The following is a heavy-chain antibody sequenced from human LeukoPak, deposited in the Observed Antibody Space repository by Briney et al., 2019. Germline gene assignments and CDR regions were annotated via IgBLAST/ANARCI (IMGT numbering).Heavy chain of an antibody. CDR2: ISGSGGNT. Sequence: SGGSLRLSCAASGFTFDNYGLSWVRQAPGKGLEWVSAISGSGGNTYYAGSVKGRFTISRDISMNKLYLQMNTLRVEDTAVYYCAKVGDIVVVVAATPDYFDYWGQGTLVTVSS. CDR1: GFTFDNYG. CDR3: AKVGDIVVVVAATPDYFDY. V-gene: IGHV3-23*01. J-gene: IGHJ4*02. D-gene: IGHD2-15*01.